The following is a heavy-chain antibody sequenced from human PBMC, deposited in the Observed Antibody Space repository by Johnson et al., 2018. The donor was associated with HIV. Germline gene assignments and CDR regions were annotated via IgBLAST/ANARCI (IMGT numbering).Heavy chain of an antibody. V-gene: IGHV3-20*04. CDR3: AKDWGIAAAGTDAFDI. Sequence: VQLVESGGGVVRPGGSLRLSCAASGFTFDDYGMSWVRQAPGKGLEWVSGSDWNGGSTSYADSVRGRFTISRDNANNSLYLQMNSLRAEDTALYYCAKDWGIAAAGTDAFDIWGQGTMVTVSS. J-gene: IGHJ3*02. D-gene: IGHD6-13*01. CDR1: GFTFDDYG. CDR2: SDWNGGST.